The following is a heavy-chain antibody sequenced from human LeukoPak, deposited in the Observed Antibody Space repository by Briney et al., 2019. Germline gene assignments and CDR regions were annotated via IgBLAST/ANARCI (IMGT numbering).Heavy chain of an antibody. V-gene: IGHV3-48*01. CDR2: ISSSSNTI. CDR3: AGVGIQLCVDY. J-gene: IGHJ4*02. Sequence: GGSLRLSCAASGFTFSSYSMNWVRQAPGKGLEWVSYISSSSNTIYYADSVKGRFTISRDNAKNSLYLQMNSLRAEDTAVYYCAGVGIQLCVDYWGQGTLVTVSS. D-gene: IGHD5-18*01. CDR1: GFTFSSYS.